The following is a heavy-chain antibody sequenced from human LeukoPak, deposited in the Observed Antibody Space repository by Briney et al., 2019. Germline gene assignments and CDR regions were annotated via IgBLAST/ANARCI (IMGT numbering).Heavy chain of an antibody. J-gene: IGHJ4*02. CDR3: ARDFGFGELLYFDY. CDR1: GYTFTGYY. V-gene: IGHV1-2*04. D-gene: IGHD3-10*01. Sequence: ASVXVXCXASGYTFTGYYMHWVRQAPGQGLXWMGWISPNSGGTNYAQKFQGWVTMTRDTSISTAYMELSRLRSDDTAVYYCARDFGFGELLYFDYWGQGTLVTVSS. CDR2: ISPNSGGT.